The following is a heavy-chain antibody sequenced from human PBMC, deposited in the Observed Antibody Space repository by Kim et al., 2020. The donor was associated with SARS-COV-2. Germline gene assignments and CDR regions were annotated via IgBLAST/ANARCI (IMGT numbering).Heavy chain of an antibody. CDR3: ARVDSPMGYGMDV. CDR2: IYYTGIT. J-gene: IGHJ6*02. V-gene: IGHV4-31*03. D-gene: IGHD3-10*01. Sequence: SETLSLTCTVSGGSISSGGYYWSWIRQHPGKGLEWIGYIYYTGITYDNPSLKSRVNISVDTSKYQFSLKLSSVTAADTAVYYCARVDSPMGYGMDVWGQGTTVTVSS. CDR1: GGSISSGGYY.